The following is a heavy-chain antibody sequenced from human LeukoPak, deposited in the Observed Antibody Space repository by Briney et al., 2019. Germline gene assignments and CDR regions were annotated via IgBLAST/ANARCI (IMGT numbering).Heavy chain of an antibody. CDR3: AKDHPSDGWPTFEY. D-gene: IGHD2-15*01. V-gene: IGHV1-69*04. CDR1: GGTFSSYA. Sequence: GASVKVSCKASGGTFSSYAISWVRQAPGQGLEWMGRIIPILGIANYAQKFQGRVTITADKSTSTAYMELSSLRSEDTAVYYCAKDHPSDGWPTFEYWGQGILVTVSS. CDR2: IIPILGIA. J-gene: IGHJ4*02.